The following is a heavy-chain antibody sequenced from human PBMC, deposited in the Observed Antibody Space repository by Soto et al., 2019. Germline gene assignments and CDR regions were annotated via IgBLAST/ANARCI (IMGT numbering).Heavy chain of an antibody. D-gene: IGHD6-19*01. J-gene: IGHJ6*02. V-gene: IGHV1-18*04. CDR2: ISAYNGNT. Sequence: QVQLVQSGAEVKKPGASVKVSCKASGYTFTSYGISWVRQAPGQGLEWMGWISAYNGNTNYAQKLQGRVTMTKDTSTSTAYMELRSLRSDDTAVYYCARDRGSSGWYRATPPSYGMDVWGQGTTVTVSS. CDR1: GYTFTSYG. CDR3: ARDRGSSGWYRATPPSYGMDV.